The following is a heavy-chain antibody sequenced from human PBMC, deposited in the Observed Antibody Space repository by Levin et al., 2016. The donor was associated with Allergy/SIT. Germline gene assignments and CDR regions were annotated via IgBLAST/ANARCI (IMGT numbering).Heavy chain of an antibody. Sequence: SETLSLTCTVSGGSISSSSYYWGWIRQPPGKGLEWIGSIYYSGSTYYNPSLKSRVTISVDTSKNQFSLKLSSVTAADTAVYYCARRNPALNYYYYGMDVWGQGTTVTVSS. V-gene: IGHV4-39*01. CDR2: IYYSGST. CDR3: ARRNPALNYYYYGMDV. CDR1: GGSISSSSYY. J-gene: IGHJ6*02.